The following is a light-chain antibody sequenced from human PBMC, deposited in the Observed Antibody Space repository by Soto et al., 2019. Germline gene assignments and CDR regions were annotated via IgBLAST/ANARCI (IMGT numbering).Light chain of an antibody. CDR1: SSDVGSYNL. Sequence: QSALTQPASVSGSPGQSITISCTGTSSDVGSYNLVSWYQQHPGKAPKLMIYEGSKRPSGVSNRFSGSKSGNTASLTISGXXAXXXXXXXXCSYAGSSTFEVFGGGTKLTVL. V-gene: IGLV2-23*03. CDR2: EGS. J-gene: IGLJ3*02. CDR3: CSYAGSSTFEV.